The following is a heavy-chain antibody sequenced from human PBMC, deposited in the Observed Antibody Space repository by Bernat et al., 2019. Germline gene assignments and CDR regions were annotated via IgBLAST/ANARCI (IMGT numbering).Heavy chain of an antibody. V-gene: IGHV1-46*03. J-gene: IGHJ4*02. Sequence: QVQLVQSGAEVKKPGASVKVSCKASGYIFTSYYIHWVRQAPGQGLEWMGIINPSGGSTRYAQKFQGRVTMTRDTSTSTVYMEMSSLRSEDTAVYFCARGRDGYRGTNFDYWGQGTLVTVSS. D-gene: IGHD5-24*01. CDR2: INPSGGST. CDR3: ARGRDGYRGTNFDY. CDR1: GYIFTSYY.